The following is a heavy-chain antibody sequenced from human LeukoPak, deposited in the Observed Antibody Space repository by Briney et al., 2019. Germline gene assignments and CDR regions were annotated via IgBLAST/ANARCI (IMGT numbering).Heavy chain of an antibody. Sequence: TGGSLRLSCAASGFTFSSYEMNWVRQAPGKGLEWVSYISSSGGTIYYADSVKGRFTISRDNAKNSLYLQMNSLRVEDTAVYYCARTRVAVQLWFAFDIWGQGTLVTVSS. CDR1: GFTFSSYE. CDR2: ISSSGGTI. D-gene: IGHD5-18*01. V-gene: IGHV3-48*03. J-gene: IGHJ3*02. CDR3: ARTRVAVQLWFAFDI.